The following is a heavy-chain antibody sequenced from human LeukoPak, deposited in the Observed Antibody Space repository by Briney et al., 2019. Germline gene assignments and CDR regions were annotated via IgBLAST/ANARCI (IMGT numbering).Heavy chain of an antibody. V-gene: IGHV4-34*01. CDR3: ARATAFFDI. J-gene: IGHJ3*02. CDR2: VNDSGGT. Sequence: SSETLSLTCAVYIDSFTNYYWNWIRQTPGKGLEWIGEVNDSGGTNINPSLRSRVTISVDTSKNQFSLKLTSVTAADTAVYYCARATAFFDIWGQGTMVTVSS. CDR1: IDSFTNYY.